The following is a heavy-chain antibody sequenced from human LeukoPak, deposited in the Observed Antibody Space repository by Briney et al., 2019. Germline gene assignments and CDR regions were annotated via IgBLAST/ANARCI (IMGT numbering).Heavy chain of an antibody. CDR1: GFTFSSYG. D-gene: IGHD3-22*01. J-gene: IGHJ4*02. V-gene: IGHV3-30*18. CDR2: ISYDGSNK. Sequence: GGSLRLSCAASGFTFSSYGMHWVRQAPGKGLEWVAVISYDGSNKYYADSVKGRFTISRDNSKNTLCLQMNSLRAEDTAVYYCAKDLHGGYLDYWGQGTLVTVSS. CDR3: AKDLHGGYLDY.